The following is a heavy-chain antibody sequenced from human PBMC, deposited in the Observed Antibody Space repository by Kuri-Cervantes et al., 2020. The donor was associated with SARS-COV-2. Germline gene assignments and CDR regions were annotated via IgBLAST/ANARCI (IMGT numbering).Heavy chain of an antibody. J-gene: IGHJ4*02. CDR2: INTYNGNT. V-gene: IGHV1-18*01. CDR3: AREGVGGDYFDY. CDR1: GYSFTNFG. Sequence: ASVKVSCKASGYSFTNFGVTWVRQAPGQGLEWMGWINTYNGNTNYAQKLQGRVTMTTDTSTSTAYMELRSLRSDDTAVYYCAREGVGGDYFDYWGQGTLVTVSS. D-gene: IGHD3-16*01.